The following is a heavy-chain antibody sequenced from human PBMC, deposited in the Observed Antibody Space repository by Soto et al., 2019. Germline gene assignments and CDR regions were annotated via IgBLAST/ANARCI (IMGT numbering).Heavy chain of an antibody. Sequence: EVQLLESGGTLVQPGGSLRLSCSASGFTFSVYGMTWVRQAPGKGLEWVSSITGSGSSTFYVESVKGRFTVSRDNSQSTMYLQLNSLRAEDTAVYYCARHLKLVGATTFDDWGQGALVSVSS. J-gene: IGHJ4*02. V-gene: IGHV3-23*01. D-gene: IGHD1-26*01. CDR2: ITGSGSST. CDR3: ARHLKLVGATTFDD. CDR1: GFTFSVYG.